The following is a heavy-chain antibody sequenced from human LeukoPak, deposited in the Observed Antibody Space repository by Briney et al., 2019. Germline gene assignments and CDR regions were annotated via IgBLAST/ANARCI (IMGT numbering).Heavy chain of an antibody. D-gene: IGHD3-3*01. CDR1: GFTFSSYW. CDR3: ARVEWRRSGPYMRENWFDP. Sequence: PGGSLRLSCAASGFTFSSYWMSWVRQAPGKGLEWVANIKQDGSEKYYVDSVKGRFTISRDNAKNSLYLQMNSLRAEDTAVYYCARVEWRRSGPYMRENWFDPWGQGTLVTVSS. J-gene: IGHJ5*02. CDR2: IKQDGSEK. V-gene: IGHV3-7*01.